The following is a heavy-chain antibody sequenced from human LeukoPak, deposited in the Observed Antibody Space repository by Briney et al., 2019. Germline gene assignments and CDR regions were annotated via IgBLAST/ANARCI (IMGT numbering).Heavy chain of an antibody. Sequence: GGSLILSCAASGFTFSTYSMNWVRQAPGKGLEWVSSITSPVGRMYYADSLKGRITISRDNARSTLYLQMNSLRAEDTAVYYCATDGRSSGWYGFDYWGQGILVTVSS. D-gene: IGHD6-19*01. CDR2: ITSPVGRM. CDR1: GFTFSTYS. CDR3: ATDGRSSGWYGFDY. J-gene: IGHJ4*02. V-gene: IGHV3-21*01.